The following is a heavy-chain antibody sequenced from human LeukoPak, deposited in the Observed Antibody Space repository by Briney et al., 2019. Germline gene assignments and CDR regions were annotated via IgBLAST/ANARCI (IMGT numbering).Heavy chain of an antibody. V-gene: IGHV3-15*03. CDR1: GLTFRDAW. D-gene: IGHD3-22*01. Sequence: ETGGSLRLSCAVSGLTFRDAWMSWVRQAPGKGLECVGRIKSLATGGTTDYAAPVKGRFTISRVDSKNTVYLQMNSLKTEDTAVYYCTHDFSGYYSLHSWGQGTLVTVSS. CDR2: IKSLATGGTT. J-gene: IGHJ4*02. CDR3: THDFSGYYSLHS.